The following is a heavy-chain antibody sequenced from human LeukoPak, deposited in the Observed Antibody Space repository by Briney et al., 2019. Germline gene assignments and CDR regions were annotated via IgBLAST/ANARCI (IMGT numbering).Heavy chain of an antibody. D-gene: IGHD6-19*01. CDR3: ARSIAVAGNDAFDI. CDR1: GGSISSYY. Sequence: SETLSPTCTVSGGSISSYYWSWIRQPPGKGLEWIGYIYYSGSTNYNPSLKSRVTISVDTSKNQFSLKLTSVTAADTAVYYCARSIAVAGNDAFDIWGRGTMVTVSS. V-gene: IGHV4-59*01. J-gene: IGHJ3*02. CDR2: IYYSGST.